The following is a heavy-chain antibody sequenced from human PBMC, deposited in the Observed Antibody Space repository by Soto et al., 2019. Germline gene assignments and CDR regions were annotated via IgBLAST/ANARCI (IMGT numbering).Heavy chain of an antibody. V-gene: IGHV3-9*01. CDR1: GFTFDDYA. CDR3: AKDSDYDILTGYFDY. CDR2: ISWNSGSI. J-gene: IGHJ4*02. D-gene: IGHD3-9*01. Sequence: SLRLSCAASGFTFDDYAMHWVRQAPGKGLEWVSGISWNSGSIGYADSVKGRLTISRDNAKNSLYLQMNSLRAEDTALYYCAKDSDYDILTGYFDYWGQGTLVTVSS.